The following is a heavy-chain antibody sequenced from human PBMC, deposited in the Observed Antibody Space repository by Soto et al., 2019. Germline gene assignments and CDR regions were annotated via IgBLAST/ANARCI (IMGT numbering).Heavy chain of an antibody. V-gene: IGHV4-39*01. Sequence: QLQLQESGPGLVKPSETLSLTCTVSGGSISSSSYYWGWIRQPPGKGLEWIGSIYYSGSTYYNPSLNSRVTIAVDPSMNQISRRLSYVTAADTAVYYCARREMVATLTGDGMDVWGHGTTVTVSS. CDR2: IYYSGST. CDR3: ARREMVATLTGDGMDV. J-gene: IGHJ6*02. CDR1: GGSISSSSYY. D-gene: IGHD5-12*01.